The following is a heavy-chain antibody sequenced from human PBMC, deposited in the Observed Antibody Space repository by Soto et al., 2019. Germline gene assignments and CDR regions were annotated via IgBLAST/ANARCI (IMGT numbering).Heavy chain of an antibody. V-gene: IGHV4-34*01. CDR2: INHSGST. CDR1: GGSFSGYY. Sequence: PSETLSLTCAVYGGSFSGYYWSWIRQPPGKGLEWIGEINHSGSTNYNPSLKSRVTISVDTSKNHFSLKLSSVTAADSAVYYCARGNNPITIFGVVIRGHNWFDPWGQGTLVTVSS. CDR3: ARGNNPITIFGVVIRGHNWFDP. D-gene: IGHD3-3*01. J-gene: IGHJ5*02.